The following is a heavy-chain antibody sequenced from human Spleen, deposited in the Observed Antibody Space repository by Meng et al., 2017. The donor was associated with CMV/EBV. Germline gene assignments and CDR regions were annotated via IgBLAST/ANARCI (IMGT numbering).Heavy chain of an antibody. V-gene: IGHV3-9*01. J-gene: IGHJ3*01. CDR2: VNWNGDIV. Sequence: SLKISCAASGFTFGDYAMHWVRQAPGKGLDWVSSVNWNGDIVDYADSVKGRLTISRDNAKKSLYLEMNSLKTEDTALYFCAKGRIAAAADAFDVWGLGTMVTVS. D-gene: IGHD6-13*01. CDR1: GFTFGDYA. CDR3: AKGRIAAAADAFDV.